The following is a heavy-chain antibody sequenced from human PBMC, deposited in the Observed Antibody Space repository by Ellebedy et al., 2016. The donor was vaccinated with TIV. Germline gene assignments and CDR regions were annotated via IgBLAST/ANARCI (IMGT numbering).Heavy chain of an antibody. D-gene: IGHD1-26*01. J-gene: IGHJ2*01. V-gene: IGHV4-59*01. CDR3: ASAPLGRNWYFDF. CDR2: IYYAGGA. CDR1: GCPITNYY. Sequence: MPSETLSLTCPVSGCPITNYYCSWIRQPPGKELEWIAYIYYAGGANYNPSLKSRVTISIDTSKSQFSLQLSSVTAADTAVYYCASAPLGRNWYFDFWGRGTLVTVSA.